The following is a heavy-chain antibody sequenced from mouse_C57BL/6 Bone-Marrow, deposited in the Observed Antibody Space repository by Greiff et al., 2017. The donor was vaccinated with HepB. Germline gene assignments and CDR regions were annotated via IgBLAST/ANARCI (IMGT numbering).Heavy chain of an antibody. CDR3: ARGEKTSPYYFDY. J-gene: IGHJ2*01. CDR2: IDPNSGGT. V-gene: IGHV1-72*01. Sequence: QLQQPGAALVKPGASVKLSCKASGSTFTRYWMLWVNQRPGRGLEWFGRIDPNSGGTKYNEKFKSKATLTVDIPSSTAYMQLSSLTSEASAVYYGARGEKTSPYYFDYWGQGTTLTVSS. CDR1: GSTFTRYW. D-gene: IGHD6-2*01.